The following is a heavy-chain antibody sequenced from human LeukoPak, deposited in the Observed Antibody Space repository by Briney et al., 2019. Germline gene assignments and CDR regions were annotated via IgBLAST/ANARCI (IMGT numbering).Heavy chain of an antibody. CDR1: GFTFAKFA. CDR3: ARVGSGSSYFDY. V-gene: IGHV3-11*01. D-gene: IGHD3-10*01. Sequence: PGESLRLSCAISGFTFAKFAMSWIRQAPGKGLEWVSYISSSGSTIYYADSVKGRFTISRDNAKNSLYLQMNSLRAEDTAVYYCARVGSGSSYFDYWGQGTLVTVSS. CDR2: ISSSGSTI. J-gene: IGHJ4*02.